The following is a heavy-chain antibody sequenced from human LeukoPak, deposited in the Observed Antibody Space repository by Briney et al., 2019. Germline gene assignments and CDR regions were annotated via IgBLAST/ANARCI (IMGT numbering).Heavy chain of an antibody. CDR3: ARGRGCSGSYFKRCYFDY. CDR1: GGSFSGYY. CDR2: INHSGST. D-gene: IGHD1-26*01. V-gene: IGHV4-34*01. Sequence: SVTLSLTCAVSGGSFSGYYWSWIRQPPGKGLEWIGEINHSGSTNYNPPLKSRVTISVDTSKNQFSLKLSSVTAADTAVYYCARGRGCSGSYFKRCYFDYWGQGTRVTVSS. J-gene: IGHJ4*02.